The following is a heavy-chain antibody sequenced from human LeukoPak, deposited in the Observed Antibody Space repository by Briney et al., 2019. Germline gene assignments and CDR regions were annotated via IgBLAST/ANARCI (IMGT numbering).Heavy chain of an antibody. D-gene: IGHD3-9*01. Sequence: GESLKISCKASGYIFSNSWIAWVRQMPGKGLEWMGIVYPGDSDTRYSPSFRGQVTISADKSISTAYLQWSSLKASDTAIYYCARHGGVLRYFDWHNGMDVWGQGTTVTVSS. CDR1: GYIFSNSW. CDR3: ARHGGVLRYFDWHNGMDV. J-gene: IGHJ6*02. CDR2: VYPGDSDT. V-gene: IGHV5-51*01.